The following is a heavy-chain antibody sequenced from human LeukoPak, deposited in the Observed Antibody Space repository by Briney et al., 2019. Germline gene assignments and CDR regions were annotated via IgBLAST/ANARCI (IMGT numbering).Heavy chain of an antibody. CDR2: IYYSGST. CDR1: GGSISSYY. Sequence: SETLSLTCTVSGGSISSYYWSWIRQPPGKGLEWIGYIYYSGSTNYNPSLKSRVTISVDTSKNQFSLKLSSVTAADTAVYYCARRVGYYYYFDYWGQGTLVTVSS. CDR3: ARRVGYYYYFDY. D-gene: IGHD3-22*01. J-gene: IGHJ4*02. V-gene: IGHV4-59*01.